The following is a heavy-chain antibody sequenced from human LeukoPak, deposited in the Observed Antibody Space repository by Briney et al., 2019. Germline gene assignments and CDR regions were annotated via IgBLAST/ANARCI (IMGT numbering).Heavy chain of an antibody. CDR2: IYYSGST. Sequence: SETLSLTCTVSGGSISSYYWSWIRQPPGKGLEWIGYIYYSGSTNYNPSLKSRVTISVDTSKNQFSLKLSSVTAADTAVYYCARGYYDFWSGYYKSGFYFDYWGQGTLVTVSS. D-gene: IGHD3-3*01. CDR1: GGSISSYY. V-gene: IGHV4-59*01. J-gene: IGHJ4*02. CDR3: ARGYYDFWSGYYKSGFYFDY.